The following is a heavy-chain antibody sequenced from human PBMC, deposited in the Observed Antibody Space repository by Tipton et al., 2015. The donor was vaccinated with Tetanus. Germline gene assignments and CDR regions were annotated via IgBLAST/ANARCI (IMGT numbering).Heavy chain of an antibody. J-gene: IGHJ4*02. D-gene: IGHD3-22*01. V-gene: IGHV4-39*01. CDR3: ARHRWNPYFFDDSGLPVGWFFDY. Sequence: TLSLTCNVSGDSISSGPDFWGWIRQPPGKKPEWIGSILHTGSTSYNPSLKSRFTISVDASKNQFSLRLTSVTAAVTAVYYCARHRWNPYFFDDSGLPVGWFFDYWGQGTLLTVSS. CDR1: GDSISSGPDF. CDR2: ILHTGST.